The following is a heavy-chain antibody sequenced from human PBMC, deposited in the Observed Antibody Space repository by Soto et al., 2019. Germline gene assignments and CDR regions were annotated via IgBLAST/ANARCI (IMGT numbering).Heavy chain of an antibody. V-gene: IGHV1-18*01. D-gene: IGHD3-9*01. J-gene: IGHJ5*02. CDR2: ISAYNGNT. Sequence: GASVKVSCKASGYTFTSYGISWVRQAPGQGLEWMGWISAYNGNTNYAQKLQGRVTMTTDTSTSTAYMELRSLRSDDTAVYYCARDDSNWLVGPWFDPWGQGTLVTVSS. CDR1: GYTFTSYG. CDR3: ARDDSNWLVGPWFDP.